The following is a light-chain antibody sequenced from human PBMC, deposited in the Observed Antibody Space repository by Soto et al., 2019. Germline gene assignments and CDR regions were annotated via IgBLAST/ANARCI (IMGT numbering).Light chain of an antibody. J-gene: IGKJ1*01. CDR3: MQALRTQWT. V-gene: IGKV2-28*01. CDR2: LGS. CDR1: QSLLHNNGYNY. Sequence: DIVMTQSPLSLPVTPGEPASISCRSSQSLLHNNGYNYLDWYLQKPGQSPQLLIYLGSNRASGVPGRFSGSGSGTDFTLKISRMEAEDVGVYYCMQALRTQWTFGQGTKVEIK.